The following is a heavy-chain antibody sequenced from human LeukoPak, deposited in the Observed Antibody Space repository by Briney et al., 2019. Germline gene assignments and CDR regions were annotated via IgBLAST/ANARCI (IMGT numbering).Heavy chain of an antibody. CDR2: IYYSGST. J-gene: IGHJ4*02. CDR1: GGSISSGGYY. CDR3: ARVPSGYCSSTSCFYFDY. V-gene: IGHV4-31*03. Sequence: SETLSLTCTVSGGSISSGGYYWSWIRQHPGKGLEWIGYIYYSGSTHYNPSLKSRVTISVDTSKNQFSLKLSSVTAADTAVYYCARVPSGYCSSTSCFYFDYWGQGTLVTVSS. D-gene: IGHD2-2*03.